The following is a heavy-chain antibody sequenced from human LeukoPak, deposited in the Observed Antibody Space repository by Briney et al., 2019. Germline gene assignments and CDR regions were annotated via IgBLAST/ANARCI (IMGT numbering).Heavy chain of an antibody. V-gene: IGHV3-48*04. D-gene: IGHD2-15*01. J-gene: IGHJ4*02. CDR2: ISSSSSTI. CDR3: APGVGYCSGGSCPLLDY. Sequence: GGSLRLSCAASGFTFSSYSMNWVRQAPGKGLEWVSYISSSSSTIYYADSVKGRFTISRDNAKNSLYLQMNSLRAEDTAVHYCAPGVGYCSGGSCPLLDYWGQGTLVTVSP. CDR1: GFTFSSYS.